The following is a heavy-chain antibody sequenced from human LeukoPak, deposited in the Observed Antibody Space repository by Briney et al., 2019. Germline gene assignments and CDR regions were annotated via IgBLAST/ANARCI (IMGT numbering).Heavy chain of an antibody. CDR1: GFTFSSYG. V-gene: IGHV3-23*01. CDR2: ISGSGGST. J-gene: IGHJ4*02. D-gene: IGHD3-10*01. Sequence: GGSLRLSCVASGFTFSSYGMSWVRQTPGKGLEWVSAISGSGGSTYYADSVKGRFAISRDNSKNTLYLQMNSLRAGDTAIYYCTKGRGYYGSGSYPTNWGQGALVTVSS. CDR3: TKGRGYYGSGSYPTN.